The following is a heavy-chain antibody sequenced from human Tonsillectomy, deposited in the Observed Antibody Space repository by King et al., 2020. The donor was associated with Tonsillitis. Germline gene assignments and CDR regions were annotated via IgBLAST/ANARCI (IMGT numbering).Heavy chain of an antibody. Sequence: EVQLVESGGGLVEPGESLTLSCAASGFTFGSHAMNWVRQAPGKGLQWVSSINGNSEYKYYADSVKGRFIIARDNANRSLYLHMKSLRAEDTAVYYCARYVRDLWNGYQYYFDYWGQGALVTVSS. CDR1: GFTFGSHA. CDR2: INGNSEYK. J-gene: IGHJ4*02. V-gene: IGHV3-21*01. CDR3: ARYVRDLWNGYQYYFDY. D-gene: IGHD3-3*01.